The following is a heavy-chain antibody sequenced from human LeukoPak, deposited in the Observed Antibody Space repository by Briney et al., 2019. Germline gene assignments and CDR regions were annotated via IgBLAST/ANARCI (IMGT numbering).Heavy chain of an antibody. D-gene: IGHD3-9*01. CDR3: ARGGSYYDILTADRAFDI. V-gene: IGHV4-34*01. CDR1: GGSFSGYY. Sequence: SETLSLTCAVNGGSFSGYYWSWIRQPPGKGLEWIGEINHSGSTNYNPSLKSRVTISVDTSKNQFSLKLSSVTAADTAVYYCARGGSYYDILTADRAFDIWGQGTMVTVSS. J-gene: IGHJ3*02. CDR2: INHSGST.